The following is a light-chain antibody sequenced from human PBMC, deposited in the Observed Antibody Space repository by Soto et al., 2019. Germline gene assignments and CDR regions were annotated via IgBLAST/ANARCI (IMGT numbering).Light chain of an antibody. CDR3: QQYESSPRT. Sequence: RVMTQSPATLSLYPGARATLSCRASQSVSSNLAWYQQKPGQAPRLLIYGASSRATGIADRFSGSGSGTDFTLTISRLEPEDFAVYYCQQYESSPRTFGQGTKVDIK. J-gene: IGKJ1*01. V-gene: IGKV3-20*01. CDR1: QSVSSN. CDR2: GAS.